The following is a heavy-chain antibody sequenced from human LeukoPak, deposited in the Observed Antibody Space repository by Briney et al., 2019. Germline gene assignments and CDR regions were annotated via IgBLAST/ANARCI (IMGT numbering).Heavy chain of an antibody. Sequence: ASVKVSCKASGYTFTTHDINWVRQAPGQGLEWMAWMNPNSGNTGFAQKFQGRVTITRNTSISTAYLELSSLRSEDTAVYYCARLVNQFDYVTGRFDYWGQGTLVTVSS. D-gene: IGHD4-17*01. V-gene: IGHV1-8*02. J-gene: IGHJ4*02. CDR2: MNPNSGNT. CDR3: ARLVNQFDYVTGRFDY. CDR1: GYTFTTHD.